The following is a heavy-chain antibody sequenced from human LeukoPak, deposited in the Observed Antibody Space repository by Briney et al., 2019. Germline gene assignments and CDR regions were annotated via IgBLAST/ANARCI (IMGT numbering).Heavy chain of an antibody. J-gene: IGHJ4*02. Sequence: SETLSLTCTVSGGSISSGGYYWSWIRQPPGKGLEWIGYIYHSGSTYYNPSLKSRVTISVDTSKNQFSLKLSSVTAADTAVYYCARDVLKLWFGELQPASFDYWGQGTLVTVSS. CDR3: ARDVLKLWFGELQPASFDY. V-gene: IGHV4-30-2*01. D-gene: IGHD3-10*01. CDR2: IYHSGST. CDR1: GGSISSGGYY.